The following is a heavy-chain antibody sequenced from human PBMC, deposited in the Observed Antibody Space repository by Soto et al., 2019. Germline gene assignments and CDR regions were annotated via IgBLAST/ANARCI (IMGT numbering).Heavy chain of an antibody. CDR3: ARTSRFEY. D-gene: IGHD6-6*01. CDR2: INHSGST. Sequence: QVLLQQWGAGLLKPSETLSLTCAVYGGSFSAYYWSWIRQPPGKGLEWIGEINHSGSTNYNPSLKSPITTSVDTSKNQFSLKLSSVTAADTAVYYCARTSRFEYWGQGTLVTVSS. V-gene: IGHV4-34*01. CDR1: GGSFSAYY. J-gene: IGHJ4*02.